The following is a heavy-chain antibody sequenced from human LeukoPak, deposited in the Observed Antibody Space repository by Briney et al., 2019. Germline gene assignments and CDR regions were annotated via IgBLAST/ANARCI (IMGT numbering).Heavy chain of an antibody. V-gene: IGHV1-18*01. D-gene: IGHD3-3*01. Sequence: ASVKVSCKASGYTFTSYGISWVRQAPGQGLEWMGWISAYNGNTNYAQKLQGRVTMTTDTSTSTAYMELRSLRSDDTAVYYCARAGTYDFWSGYLRGHFDYWGQGTLVTASS. CDR3: ARAGTYDFWSGYLRGHFDY. CDR2: ISAYNGNT. CDR1: GYTFTSYG. J-gene: IGHJ4*02.